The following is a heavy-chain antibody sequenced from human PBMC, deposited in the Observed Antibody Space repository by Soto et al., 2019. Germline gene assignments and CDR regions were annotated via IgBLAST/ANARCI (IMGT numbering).Heavy chain of an antibody. D-gene: IGHD6-13*01. J-gene: IGHJ4*02. Sequence: SLRLSCAASGFTFSSYSMNGVRQAPGKGLEWVSSISSSSSYIYYADSVKGRFTISRDNAKNSLYLQMNSLRAEDTAVYYCARGVDSSSWYDQGDYWGQGTLVTVSS. V-gene: IGHV3-21*01. CDR2: ISSSSSYI. CDR1: GFTFSSYS. CDR3: ARGVDSSSWYDQGDY.